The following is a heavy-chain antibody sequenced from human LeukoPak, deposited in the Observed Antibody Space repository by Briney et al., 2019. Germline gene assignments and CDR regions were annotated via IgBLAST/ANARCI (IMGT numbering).Heavy chain of an antibody. CDR3: ARGRSGDFWSGYSDDAFDI. Sequence: PSETLSLTCTVSGGSISSYYWSWIRQPAGKGLEWIGRIYTSGSTNYNPSLKSRVTMSVDTSKNQFSLKLRFVTAADTAVYYCARGRSGDFWSGYSDDAFDIWGQGTMVTVSS. CDR1: GGSISSYY. J-gene: IGHJ3*02. V-gene: IGHV4-4*07. D-gene: IGHD3-3*01. CDR2: IYTSGST.